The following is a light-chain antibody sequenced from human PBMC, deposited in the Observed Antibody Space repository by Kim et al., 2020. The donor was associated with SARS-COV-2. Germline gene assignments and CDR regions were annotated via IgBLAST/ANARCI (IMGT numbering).Light chain of an antibody. J-gene: IGLJ2*01. Sequence: PGQSVTISCTGASNNIGFYNYVSWYQHHPGRAPNLIIYDVTKRPSGVPDRFSGSKSGNTASLTVSGLQSEDEADYYCCSYAGDYVIFGGGTQLTVL. V-gene: IGLV2-11*01. CDR3: CSYAGDYVI. CDR1: SNNIGFYNY. CDR2: DVT.